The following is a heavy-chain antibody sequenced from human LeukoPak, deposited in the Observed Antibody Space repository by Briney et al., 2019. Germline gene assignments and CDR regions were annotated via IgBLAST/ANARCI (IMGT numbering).Heavy chain of an antibody. Sequence: GGSLRLSCEASGFTFSTYAMHWVRQAPGKGLEYVSAISVNGGSAYYANSVKGRFTISRDNSKNTLYLHMGSLRIEDMAVYYCARGRYRSAWYDNWGQGTLVTVSS. CDR3: ARGRYRSAWYDN. J-gene: IGHJ5*02. D-gene: IGHD6-19*01. CDR2: ISVNGGSA. V-gene: IGHV3-64*01. CDR1: GFTFSTYA.